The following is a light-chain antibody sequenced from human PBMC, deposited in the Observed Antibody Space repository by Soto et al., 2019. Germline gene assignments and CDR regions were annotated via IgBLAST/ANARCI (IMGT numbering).Light chain of an antibody. V-gene: IGLV2-8*01. CDR3: SSYAGSNILV. Sequence: QSVLTQPPSASGSPGQSVTISCTGTSSDVGGYDYVSWYQQHPGKAPKLMIYEVSKRPSGVPDRFSGSKSGNTASLTVSGLQAEDAADYYCSSYAGSNILVFGGGSMLTVL. CDR1: SSDVGGYDY. J-gene: IGLJ2*01. CDR2: EVS.